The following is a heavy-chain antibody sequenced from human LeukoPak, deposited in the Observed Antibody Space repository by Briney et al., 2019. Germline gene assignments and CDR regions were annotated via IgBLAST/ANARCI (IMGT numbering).Heavy chain of an antibody. CDR2: ISGSGGST. D-gene: IGHD6-19*01. CDR3: AKGAHSSGWYGSAFDI. J-gene: IGHJ3*02. V-gene: IGHV3-23*01. CDR1: GFTFSSYA. Sequence: GGSLRLSCAASGFTFSSYAMSWVRQAPGKGLEWVSTISGSGGSTYYADSVKGRFTISRDNSKSTLYLQMNSLRAEDTAVYYCAKGAHSSGWYGSAFDIWGQGTMVTVSS.